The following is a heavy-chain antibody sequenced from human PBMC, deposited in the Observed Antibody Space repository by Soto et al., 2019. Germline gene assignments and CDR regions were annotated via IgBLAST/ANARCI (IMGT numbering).Heavy chain of an antibody. V-gene: IGHV4-4*07. CDR3: ARGAVAEDYYYGMDV. CDR2: IYTSGST. Sequence: PSETLSLTCTVSGGSISSYYWSWIRQPAGKGLEWIGRIYTSGSTNYNPSLKSRVTMSVDTSKNQFSLKLSSVTAADTAVYYCARGAVAEDYYYGMDVWGQGTTVTVSS. D-gene: IGHD6-19*01. CDR1: GGSISSYY. J-gene: IGHJ6*02.